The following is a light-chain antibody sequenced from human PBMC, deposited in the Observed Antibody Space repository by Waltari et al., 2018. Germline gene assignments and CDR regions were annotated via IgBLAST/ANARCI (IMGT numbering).Light chain of an antibody. V-gene: IGLV2-14*03. CDR2: DVV. Sequence: SALTQPASVSGSPGQSITISCTGPSNDIGDYNYVSWYQQHPGKVPKLMIYDVVGRPSGVSDRFSGSKSGNTASLTISGLQTEDEADYYCSSYTSTSTFVFGSGTKVTVL. CDR3: SSYTSTSTFV. J-gene: IGLJ1*01. CDR1: SNDIGDYNY.